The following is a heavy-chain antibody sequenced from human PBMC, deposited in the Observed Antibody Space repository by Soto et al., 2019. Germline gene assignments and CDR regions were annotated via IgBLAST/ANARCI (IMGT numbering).Heavy chain of an antibody. V-gene: IGHV3-9*01. CDR2: ISWNSGTI. CDR1: GFTFDDYA. Sequence: DVQLVQSGGGLVQPGWSLRLSCAASGFTFDDYAMHWVRQVPGKGLEWVSSISWNSGTIKYADSVKGRFTISRDNAKNSPYLQLNSLRPEDTALYYCAKVSRLHSGFNPWGQGSLVTVSS. J-gene: IGHJ5*02. CDR3: AKVSRLHSGFNP. D-gene: IGHD5-12*01.